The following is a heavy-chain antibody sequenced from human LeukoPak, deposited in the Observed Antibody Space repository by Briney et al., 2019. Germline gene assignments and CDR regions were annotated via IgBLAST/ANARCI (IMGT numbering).Heavy chain of an antibody. CDR3: ARGRRYSSGWYGNY. V-gene: IGHV1-2*02. D-gene: IGHD6-19*01. Sequence: ASVTVSCKASGYTFTVYYMHWVRQAPGQGLEWMGWINPNSGGTNYAQKFQGRVTMTRDTSISTAYMELSRLRSGDTAVYYCARGRRYSSGWYGNYWGQGTLVTVSS. J-gene: IGHJ4*02. CDR1: GYTFTVYY. CDR2: INPNSGGT.